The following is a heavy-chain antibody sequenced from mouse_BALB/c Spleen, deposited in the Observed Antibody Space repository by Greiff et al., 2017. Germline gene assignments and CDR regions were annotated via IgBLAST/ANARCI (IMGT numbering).Heavy chain of an antibody. V-gene: IGHV3-2*02. J-gene: IGHJ4*01. CDR3: AIYGNYEDY. CDR2: ISYSGST. Sequence: EVKLMESGPGLVKPSQSLSLTCTVTGYSITSDYAWNWIRQFPGNKLEWMGYISYSGSTSYNPSLKSRISITRDTSKNQFFLQLNSVTTEDTATYYCAIYGNYEDYWGQGTSVTVSS. D-gene: IGHD2-1*01. CDR1: GYSITSDYA.